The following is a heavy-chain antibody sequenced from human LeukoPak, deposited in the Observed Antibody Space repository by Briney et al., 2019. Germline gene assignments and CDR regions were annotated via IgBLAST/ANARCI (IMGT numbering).Heavy chain of an antibody. CDR3: ALGSIGPLWQDQFDY. Sequence: SETLSLTCTVSGGSISSSSYYWGWIRQPPGKGLEWIGSIYYSGSTYYNPSLKSRVTISVDTSKNQFSLKLSSVTAADTAVYYCALGSIGPLWQDQFDYWGQGTLVTVSS. J-gene: IGHJ4*02. CDR2: IYYSGST. V-gene: IGHV4-39*07. CDR1: GGSISSSSYY. D-gene: IGHD6-19*01.